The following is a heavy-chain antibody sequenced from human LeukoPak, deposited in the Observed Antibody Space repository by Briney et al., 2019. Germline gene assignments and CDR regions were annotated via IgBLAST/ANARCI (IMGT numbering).Heavy chain of an antibody. CDR3: ARGPSSSGGWLRWFDP. CDR2: TTDDGDST. D-gene: IGHD2-15*01. CDR1: GFTFSNSA. V-gene: IGHV3-23*01. Sequence: GGSLRLSCVVSGFTFSNSAMNWVRQAQGKGLEWVSVTTDDGDSTYYAGSVRGRFTISRDNSKNTLYLQMNSLGADDTAVYYCARGPSSSGGWLRWFDPWGQGILVTVSS. J-gene: IGHJ5*02.